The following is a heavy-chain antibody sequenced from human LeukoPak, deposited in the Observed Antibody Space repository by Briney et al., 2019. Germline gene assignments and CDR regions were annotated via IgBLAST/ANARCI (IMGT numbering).Heavy chain of an antibody. CDR1: GFTFTNYA. V-gene: IGHV3-23*01. CDR3: AKAGGSFDWLYHYFDY. CDR2: ISDSGGST. J-gene: IGHJ4*02. Sequence: GGSLRLSCTASGFTFTNYAMSWVRQAPGKGLGWVSAISDSGGSTYYADSVKGRFTISRDNSKNTLYLQMNSLRAEDTAVYYCAKAGGSFDWLYHYFDYWGQGTLVTLSS. D-gene: IGHD3-9*01.